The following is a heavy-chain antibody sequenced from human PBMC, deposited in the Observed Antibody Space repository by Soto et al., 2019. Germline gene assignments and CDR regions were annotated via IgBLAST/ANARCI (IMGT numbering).Heavy chain of an antibody. V-gene: IGHV3-21*01. CDR1: GFTFSSYS. J-gene: IGHJ6*03. Sequence: EVQLVESGGGLVKPGGSLRLSCAASGFTFSSYSMNWVRQAPGKGLEWVSSISSSSSYIYYADSVKGRFTISRDNAKNSLYLQMNSLRAEDTAVYYCARMTHGYYYYYMDVWGKGTPVTVSS. CDR2: ISSSSSYI. CDR3: ARMTHGYYYYYMDV.